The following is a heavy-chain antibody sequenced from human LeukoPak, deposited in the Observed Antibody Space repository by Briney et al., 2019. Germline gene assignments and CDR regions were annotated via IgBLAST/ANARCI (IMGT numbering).Heavy chain of an antibody. V-gene: IGHV1-46*01. CDR1: GYTFIRYA. D-gene: IGHD1-26*01. CDR2: INPSGGST. Sequence: ASVKVSCKASGYTFIRYAINWVRQAPGQGLEWMGIINPSGGSTSYAQKFQGRVTMTRDTSTSAVYMELSSLRSEDTAVYYCARDLSGSYLFDYWGQGTLVTVSS. CDR3: ARDLSGSYLFDY. J-gene: IGHJ4*02.